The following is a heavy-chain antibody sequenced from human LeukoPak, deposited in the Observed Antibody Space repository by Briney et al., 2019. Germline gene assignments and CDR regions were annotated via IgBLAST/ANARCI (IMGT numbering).Heavy chain of an antibody. V-gene: IGHV1-46*01. CDR2: INPSGGST. D-gene: IGHD5-12*01. CDR3: ARGGYSGFKMYYYYGMDV. CDR1: GYTFTSYY. J-gene: IGHJ6*02. Sequence: SVKFSCKASGYTFTSYYMHWVRQAPGQGLEWMGIINPSGGSTSYAQKFQGRVTMTRDTSTSTVYMELSSLRSEDTAVYYCARGGYSGFKMYYYYGMDVWGQGTTVTVSS.